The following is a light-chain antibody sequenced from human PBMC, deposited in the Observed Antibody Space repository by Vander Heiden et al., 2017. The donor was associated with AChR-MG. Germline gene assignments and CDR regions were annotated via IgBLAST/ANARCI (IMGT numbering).Light chain of an antibody. Sequence: QSALTQPASVSGSPGQSNTISCTGTKMDVGGYYRVARYQQPTGKCPKLMIDEGSKRPSGVSNRCSGSTSGNTASMTISGLQAEDEAYYYCCSDAGSVVFGGGTKLTVL. CDR3: CSDAGSVV. J-gene: IGLJ2*01. V-gene: IGLV2-23*01. CDR2: EGS. CDR1: KMDVGGYYR.